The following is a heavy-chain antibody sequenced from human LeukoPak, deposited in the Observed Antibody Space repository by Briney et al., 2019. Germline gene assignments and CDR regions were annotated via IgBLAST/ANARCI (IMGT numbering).Heavy chain of an antibody. CDR2: IYYSGST. CDR3: ARREYSYGYYYYGMDV. V-gene: IGHV4-59*08. D-gene: IGHD5-18*01. CDR1: GGSLSSYY. J-gene: IGHJ6*02. Sequence: PSETLSLTCTVSGGSLSSYYWSWIRQPPGKGLEWIGYIYYSGSTNYNPSLKSRVTISVDTSKNQFSLKLSSVTAADTAVYYCARREYSYGYYYYGMDVWGQGTTVTVSS.